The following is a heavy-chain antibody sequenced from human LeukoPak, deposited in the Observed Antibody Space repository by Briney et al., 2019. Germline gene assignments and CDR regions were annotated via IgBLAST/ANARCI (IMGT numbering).Heavy chain of an antibody. D-gene: IGHD1-26*01. CDR1: GGSFSNYY. J-gene: IGHJ6*03. CDR3: ARVEGANYYYYYMDV. Sequence: SETLSLTCTVYGGSFSNYYWNWIRQPPGKGLEWIGEINHSGSTNYNPSLKSRVTISIDTSKNQFSLKLSSVTAADTAVYYCARVEGANYYYYYMDVWGKGTTVTVSS. V-gene: IGHV4-34*01. CDR2: INHSGST.